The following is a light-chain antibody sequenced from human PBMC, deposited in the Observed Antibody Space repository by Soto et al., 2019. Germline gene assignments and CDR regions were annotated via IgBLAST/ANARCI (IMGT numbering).Light chain of an antibody. Sequence: EIVLTQSPGTLSLSPGERATLSCRASQSVSSSYLAWYQQKPGQAPRLLIYGASSRATGIPDRFSGSGSGTDFTLTISRLEPEDFAVYYWPQYGSSPRTFGQGTNVEIK. J-gene: IGKJ1*01. CDR1: QSVSSSY. CDR3: PQYGSSPRT. V-gene: IGKV3-20*01. CDR2: GAS.